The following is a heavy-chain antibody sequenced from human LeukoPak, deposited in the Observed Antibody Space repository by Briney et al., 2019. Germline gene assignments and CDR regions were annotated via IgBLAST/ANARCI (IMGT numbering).Heavy chain of an antibody. CDR1: GGTFSSYA. CDR3: ARDRGVSPNYHALDV. CDR2: IIPIFGTA. V-gene: IGHV1-69*13. D-gene: IGHD2-8*02. Sequence: EASVKVSCKASGGTFSSYAISWVRQAPGQGLEWMGGIIPIFGTANYAQKFQGRVTITADESTSTAYMELSSLRSEDTAVYFCARDRGVSPNYHALDVWGQGTPVTVSS. J-gene: IGHJ6*02.